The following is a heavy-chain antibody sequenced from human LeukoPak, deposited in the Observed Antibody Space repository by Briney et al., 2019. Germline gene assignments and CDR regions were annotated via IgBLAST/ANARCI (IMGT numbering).Heavy chain of an antibody. J-gene: IGHJ4*02. D-gene: IGHD4-17*01. CDR1: GFSFRNYW. Sequence: PGGSLRLSCIGYGFSFRNYWMSWVRQAPGKGLEWVASIEEDGSDKFYVDSVKGRFTISRDNTKNSVFVQMNSLRAEDTAVYYCARLKDGVTIFDYWGQGILVSVAS. CDR2: IEEDGSDK. V-gene: IGHV3-7*01. CDR3: ARLKDGVTIFDY.